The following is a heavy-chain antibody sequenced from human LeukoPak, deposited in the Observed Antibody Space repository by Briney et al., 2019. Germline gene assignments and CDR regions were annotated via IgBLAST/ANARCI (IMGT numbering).Heavy chain of an antibody. CDR3: ARDRYGSESLDY. CDR2: ISYDGSNK. Sequence: GRSLRLSCAASGFTFSSYAMHWVRQAPGKGLEWVAVISYDGSNKYYADSVKGRFTISRDNSKNTLYLQMNSLRAEDTAVYYCARDRYGSESLDYWGQGTLVTVSS. D-gene: IGHD3-10*01. J-gene: IGHJ4*02. V-gene: IGHV3-30*04. CDR1: GFTFSSYA.